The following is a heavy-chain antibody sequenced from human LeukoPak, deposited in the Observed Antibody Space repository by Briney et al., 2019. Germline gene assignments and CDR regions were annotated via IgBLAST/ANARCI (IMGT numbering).Heavy chain of an antibody. J-gene: IGHJ6*03. CDR3: ARDPYSGGYSVDLYYYYMYV. CDR2: ITRSSNYT. CDR1: GFSFSSYN. V-gene: IGHV3-21*01. D-gene: IGHD1-26*01. Sequence: GRSLSLSCALSGFSFSSYNMNCVRLPPERGLECVSSITRSSNYTFYTDSVKGRFTISRDNAKNSLDLQMNRLRAEDTAVYYCARDPYSGGYSVDLYYYYMYVWGKGTTVTVSS.